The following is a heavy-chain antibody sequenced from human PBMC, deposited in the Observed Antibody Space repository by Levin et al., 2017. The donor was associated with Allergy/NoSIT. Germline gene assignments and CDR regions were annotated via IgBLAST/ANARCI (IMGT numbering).Heavy chain of an antibody. CDR2: IYSGGST. V-gene: IGHV3-53*01. Sequence: GESLKISCAASGFTVSSNYMSWVRQAPGKGLEWVSVIYSGGSTYYADSVKGRFTISRDNSKNTLYLQMNSLRAEDTAVYYCARDILTGSYAFDIWGQGTMVTVSS. CDR1: GFTVSSNY. D-gene: IGHD3-9*01. J-gene: IGHJ3*02. CDR3: ARDILTGSYAFDI.